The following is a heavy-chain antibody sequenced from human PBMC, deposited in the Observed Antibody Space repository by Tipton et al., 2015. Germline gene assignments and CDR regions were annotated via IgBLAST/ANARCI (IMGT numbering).Heavy chain of an antibody. CDR1: GYSFTSYW. D-gene: IGHD2-21*02. CDR2: INPDDSDT. V-gene: IGHV5-51*01. CDR3: ARQRDDYFDL. J-gene: IGHJ4*02. Sequence: VQLVQSGAEVKKPGESLKISCKGSGYSFTSYWIGWVRQMPGKGLEWMGIINPDDSDTKYSPSFQGQVTISADKSINTAYLQWSSLRASDSAMFYCARQRDDYFDLWGQGTLVTVSA.